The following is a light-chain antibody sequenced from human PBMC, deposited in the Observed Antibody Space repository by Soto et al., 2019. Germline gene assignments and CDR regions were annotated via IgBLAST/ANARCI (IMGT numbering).Light chain of an antibody. CDR3: AAWDDSLNGHV. Sequence: QSALTQPPSASGTPGQRVTISCSGSSSNIGSNTGNWYQQLPGTAPKLLIYSNTQRPSGVPDRFSGSKSGTSASLAISGLQSEDEADYYCAAWDDSLNGHVFGAGTKLTVL. CDR1: SSNIGSNT. CDR2: SNT. J-gene: IGLJ1*01. V-gene: IGLV1-44*01.